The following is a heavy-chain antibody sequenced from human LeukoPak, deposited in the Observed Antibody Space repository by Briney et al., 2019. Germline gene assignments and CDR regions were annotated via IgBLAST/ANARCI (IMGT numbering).Heavy chain of an antibody. CDR1: GYTFTSYA. D-gene: IGHD3-3*01. V-gene: IGHV1-3*01. CDR2: TNAGNGNT. CDR3: ARSYYDFWSGYTDDAFDI. J-gene: IGHJ3*02. Sequence: ASVKVSCKASGYTFTSYAMHWVRQAPGQRLEWMGWTNAGNGNTKYSQKFQGRVTITRDTSASTAYMELSSLRSEDTAVYYCARSYYDFWSGYTDDAFDIWGQGTMVTVSS.